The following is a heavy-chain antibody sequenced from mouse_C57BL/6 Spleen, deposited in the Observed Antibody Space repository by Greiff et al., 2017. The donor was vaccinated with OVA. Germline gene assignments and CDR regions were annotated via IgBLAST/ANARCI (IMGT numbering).Heavy chain of an antibody. CDR1: GYAFSSSW. J-gene: IGHJ3*01. Sequence: QVPLKVSGPELVKPGASVKISCKASGYAFSSSWMNWVKQRPGKGLEWIGRTHPGDGDTNYNGKFKGKATLTPDKSSSTVYMPLSSLTSEDSAVYFCALQLRPFFAYWGQGTLVTVSA. CDR3: ALQLRPFFAY. D-gene: IGHD3-2*02. V-gene: IGHV1-82*01. CDR2: THPGDGDT.